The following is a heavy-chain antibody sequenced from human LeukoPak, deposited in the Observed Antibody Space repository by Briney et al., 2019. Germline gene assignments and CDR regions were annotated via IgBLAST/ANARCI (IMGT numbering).Heavy chain of an antibody. J-gene: IGHJ4*02. CDR1: GGSFSGYY. CDR3: ARHLGVLTIDY. CDR2: INHSGST. Sequence: SETLSLTCAVYGGSFSGYYWSWIRQPPGKGLEWIGEINHSGSTNYNPSLKSRVTISVDTSKNQFSLKLSSVTAADTAVYYCARHLGVLTIDYWGQGTLVTVSS. D-gene: IGHD3-10*01. V-gene: IGHV4-34*01.